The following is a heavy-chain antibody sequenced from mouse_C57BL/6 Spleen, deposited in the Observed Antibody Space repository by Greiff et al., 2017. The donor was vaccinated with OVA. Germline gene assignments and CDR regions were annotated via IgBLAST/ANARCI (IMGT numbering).Heavy chain of an antibody. CDR2: IYPGDGDT. CDR1: GYAFSSYW. Sequence: QVQLQQSGAELVKPGASVKISCKASGYAFSSYWMNWVKQRPGQGLEWIGQIYPGDGDTNYNGKFKGKATLTADKSSSTAYMQLSSLTSADSAVYFCVIYYDCDVVYFDYWGQGTTLTVSS. V-gene: IGHV1-80*01. CDR3: VIYYDCDVVYFDY. D-gene: IGHD2-4*01. J-gene: IGHJ2*01.